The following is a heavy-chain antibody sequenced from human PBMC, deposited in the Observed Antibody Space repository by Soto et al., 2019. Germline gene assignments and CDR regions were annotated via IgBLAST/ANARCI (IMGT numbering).Heavy chain of an antibody. CDR3: ARGTIVARQHLDY. D-gene: IGHD6-6*01. Sequence: QVQLVESGGGVVQPGKSLRLSCAASGFTFSSYAMHWARQAPGKALEWVTVISIRGGDEYYAESVRGRFTLSRDDSKNTLYLQMDSLRVEDTAVYYCARGTIVARQHLDYWGQGTLVTVSS. J-gene: IGHJ4*02. CDR1: GFTFSSYA. CDR2: ISIRGGDE. V-gene: IGHV3-30*03.